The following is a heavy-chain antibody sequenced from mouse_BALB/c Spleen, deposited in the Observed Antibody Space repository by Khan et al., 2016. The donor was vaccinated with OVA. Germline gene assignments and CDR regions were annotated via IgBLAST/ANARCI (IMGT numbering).Heavy chain of an antibody. D-gene: IGHD2-1*01. CDR1: GFTFSNFG. J-gene: IGHJ1*01. Sequence: EVKLVESGGGLVQPGGSRKLSCAASGFTFSNFGMHWVRQAPKKGLEWVAYISSGSSTIYYVDTVKGRFTISRDNPKNTLFLQMTSLRSEDTAIYYWARSGGNFHWYFDVWGAGTSVTVSS. CDR3: ARSGGNFHWYFDV. CDR2: ISSGSSTI. V-gene: IGHV5-17*02.